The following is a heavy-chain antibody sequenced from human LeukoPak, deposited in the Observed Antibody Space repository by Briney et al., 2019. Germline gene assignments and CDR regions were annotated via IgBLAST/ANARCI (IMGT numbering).Heavy chain of an antibody. CDR1: GGSISSGSYY. Sequence: SETLSLTCTVSGGSISSGSYYWSWIRQPAGKGLEWIGRIYTRGSTNYNPSLKSRVTISVDASKNQFSLKLSSVTAADTAVYYCARASLWELPTFDYWGQGTLVTVSS. V-gene: IGHV4-61*02. J-gene: IGHJ4*02. CDR3: ARASLWELPTFDY. CDR2: IYTRGST. D-gene: IGHD1-26*01.